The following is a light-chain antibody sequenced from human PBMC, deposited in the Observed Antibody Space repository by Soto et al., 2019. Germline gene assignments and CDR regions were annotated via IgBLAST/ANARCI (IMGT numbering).Light chain of an antibody. CDR1: QSVSTNY. J-gene: IGKJ2*01. CDR2: GAS. CDR3: QQYGSSPLYT. Sequence: IVLTQSPGTLSLSPGERATLSCRASQSVSTNYLAWYQQKPGQAPRLLIYGASSRAIGIPDRFSGSGSGTDFTLTISRLEPEDFAVYYCQQYGSSPLYTFGQGTKLEIK. V-gene: IGKV3-20*01.